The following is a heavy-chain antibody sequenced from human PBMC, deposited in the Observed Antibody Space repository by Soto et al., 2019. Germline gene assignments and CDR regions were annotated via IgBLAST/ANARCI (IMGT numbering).Heavy chain of an antibody. CDR2: IHYTGST. CDR3: ARLDGNSADYYYGMDV. D-gene: IGHD6-19*01. J-gene: IGHJ6*02. CDR1: GGSITTSNYF. V-gene: IGHV4-39*01. Sequence: SSETLSLTCIVSGGSITTSNYFWGWIRQPPGKGLEWIASIHYTGSTYYNPSLKSRVTISVDTSKNQFSLKLSSVTAADTAVYYCARLDGNSADYYYGMDVWGQGTTVTVSS.